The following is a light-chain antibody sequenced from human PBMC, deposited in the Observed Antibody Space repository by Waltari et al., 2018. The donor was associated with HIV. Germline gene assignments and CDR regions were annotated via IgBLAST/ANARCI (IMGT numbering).Light chain of an antibody. CDR2: GND. V-gene: IGLV3-19*01. J-gene: IGLJ1*01. CDR3: NSRDNNGHHLV. CDR1: SLRNYY. Sequence: SSDLTQDPAVSVALGQTVRITCQGTSLRNYYASWYQQKPGQAPLRVVYGNDKRPSGIPDRFSGSSSGNTASLTITGAQAEDEADYYCNSRDNNGHHLVFAPGTTVTVL.